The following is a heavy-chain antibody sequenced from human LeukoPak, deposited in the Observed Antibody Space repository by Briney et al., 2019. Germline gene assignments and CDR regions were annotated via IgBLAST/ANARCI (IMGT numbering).Heavy chain of an antibody. CDR2: INHSGST. J-gene: IGHJ1*01. Sequence: SETLSLTCADYGGSFSGYYWSWIRQPPGKGLEWIGEINHSGSTNYNPSLKSRVTISVDTSKNQFSLKLSSVTAADTAVYYCARAVYSSSWYEVRYFQHWGQGTLVTVSS. D-gene: IGHD6-13*01. V-gene: IGHV4-34*01. CDR3: ARAVYSSSWYEVRYFQH. CDR1: GGSFSGYY.